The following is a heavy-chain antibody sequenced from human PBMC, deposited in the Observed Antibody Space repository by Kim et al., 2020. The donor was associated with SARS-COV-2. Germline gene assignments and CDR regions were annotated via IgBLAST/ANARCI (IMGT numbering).Heavy chain of an antibody. Sequence: GGSLRLSCGASGFTFSGYAMHWVRQAPGKGLEWMAVISFDGDNNYYADSVKGRFTISRDNSKNTLYLEMISLRAEDTAVYYCVRDRSGSTGGFDYWGQGTPVTVSS. V-gene: IGHV3-30-3*01. D-gene: IGHD6-19*01. J-gene: IGHJ4*02. CDR2: ISFDGDNN. CDR3: VRDRSGSTGGFDY. CDR1: GFTFSGYA.